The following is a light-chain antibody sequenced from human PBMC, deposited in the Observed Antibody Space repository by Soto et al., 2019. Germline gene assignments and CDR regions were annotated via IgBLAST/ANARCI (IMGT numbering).Light chain of an antibody. V-gene: IGLV2-14*03. J-gene: IGLJ1*01. CDR1: ISDVGGYNF. CDR2: DVS. Sequence: QSVLTQPASVSGSPGESITICCTGTISDVGGYNFVSWYQQYPGKAPKLMICDVSNRPSGVSNRFSGSKSGNTASLTISGLQAEDEADYYCSSFTGSNYVFGTGTKLTV. CDR3: SSFTGSNYV.